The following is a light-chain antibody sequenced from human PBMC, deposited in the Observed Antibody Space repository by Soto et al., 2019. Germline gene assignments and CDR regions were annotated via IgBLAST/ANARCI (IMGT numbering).Light chain of an antibody. Sequence: DIQMTQSPSTLSASVGDRVTITCRASQSISSWLAWYQQKPGKAPKLLISKASSLESGVPSRFSGSGSGTEFSLTISSLQPDDFATYYCQHYNSYSWTFGQGTKVEIK. CDR1: QSISSW. CDR2: KAS. V-gene: IGKV1-5*03. CDR3: QHYNSYSWT. J-gene: IGKJ1*01.